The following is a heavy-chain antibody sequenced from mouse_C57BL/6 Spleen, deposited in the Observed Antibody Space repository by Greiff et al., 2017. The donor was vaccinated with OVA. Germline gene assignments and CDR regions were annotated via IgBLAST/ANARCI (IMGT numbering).Heavy chain of an antibody. D-gene: IGHD2-5*01. Sequence: VQLQQPGAELVKPGASVKMSCKASGYTFTSYWITWVKQRPGQGLEWIGDIYPGSGSTNYNEKFKSKATLTVDTSSSTAYMQLSSLTSEDSAVYYCASGYSNYGNFDVWGTGTTVTVSS. CDR1: GYTFTSYW. J-gene: IGHJ1*03. CDR2: IYPGSGST. V-gene: IGHV1-55*01. CDR3: ASGYSNYGNFDV.